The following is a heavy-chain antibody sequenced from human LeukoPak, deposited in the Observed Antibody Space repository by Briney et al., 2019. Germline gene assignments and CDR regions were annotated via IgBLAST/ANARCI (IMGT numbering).Heavy chain of an antibody. CDR1: GGSISSGSYY. Sequence: PSETLSLTCTVSGGSISSGSYYWSWIRQPAGKGLEWIGRIYTSGSTNYNPSLKSRVTISVDRSKNQFSLKLSSVTAADTAVYYCARGPYGSGSYLDFWGQGTLVTVSS. V-gene: IGHV4-61*02. D-gene: IGHD3-10*01. CDR2: IYTSGST. CDR3: ARGPYGSGSYLDF. J-gene: IGHJ4*02.